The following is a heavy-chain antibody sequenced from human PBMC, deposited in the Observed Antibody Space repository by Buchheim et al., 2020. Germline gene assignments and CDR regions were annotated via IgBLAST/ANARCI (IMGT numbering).Heavy chain of an antibody. CDR1: GIIFSNFE. CDR3: VQVEMSVIKV. J-gene: IGHJ4*02. D-gene: IGHD2-21*01. V-gene: IGHV3-48*03. Sequence: EVQLVESGGGLVQPGGSLKLSCADSGIIFSNFEMIWVRQAPGKRVEWLSYININSETTLYADSDKGRFTISTHNAKSFLYLQMNSLIVEDTAVYHCVQVEMSVIKVWGQGTL. CDR2: ININSETT.